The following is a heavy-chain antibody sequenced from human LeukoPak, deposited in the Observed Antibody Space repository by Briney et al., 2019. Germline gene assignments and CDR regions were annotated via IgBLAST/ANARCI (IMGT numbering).Heavy chain of an antibody. CDR3: APAFYCSSTSCPD. CDR1: GFTFSSYS. Sequence: GGSLRLSCAASGFTFSSYSMNWVRQAPGKGLEWVSSISSSSSYIYYADSVKGRFTISRDNAKNSLYLQMSSLRAEDTAVYYCAPAFYCSSTSCPDWGQGTLVTVSS. V-gene: IGHV3-21*01. J-gene: IGHJ4*02. CDR2: ISSSSSYI. D-gene: IGHD2-2*01.